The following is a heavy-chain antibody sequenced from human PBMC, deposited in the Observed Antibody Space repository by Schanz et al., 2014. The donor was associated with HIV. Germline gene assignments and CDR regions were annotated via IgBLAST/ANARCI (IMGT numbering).Heavy chain of an antibody. Sequence: TASGLPFSTYAMSWVRQAPGKGLEWLAGVSRSGANTYYADSVKGRFTVSRDNSKNMLYLQMNSLRAEDTAVYYCAREYYSRNWNWFDPWGQGTLVTVSS. CDR2: VSRSGANT. CDR3: AREYYSRNWNWFDP. CDR1: GLPFSTYA. V-gene: IGHV3-23*01. J-gene: IGHJ5*02. D-gene: IGHD6-13*01.